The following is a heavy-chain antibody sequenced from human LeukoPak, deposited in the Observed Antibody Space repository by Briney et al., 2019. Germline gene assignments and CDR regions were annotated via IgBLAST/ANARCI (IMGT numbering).Heavy chain of an antibody. D-gene: IGHD2-2*01. CDR2: ISGSSSYI. J-gene: IGHJ5*02. CDR1: GCCFSNYS. CDR3: ARDIIVAVPNWFDP. V-gene: IGHV3-21*01. Sequence: GGSLRLSCVGFGCCFSNYSMNWVRQAPGKGLEWVSSISGSSSYIDYAGSVKGRFTISRDNAKNSLYLQIKTLRAAVTSVYYCARDIIVAVPNWFDPWGQGTLVTVSS.